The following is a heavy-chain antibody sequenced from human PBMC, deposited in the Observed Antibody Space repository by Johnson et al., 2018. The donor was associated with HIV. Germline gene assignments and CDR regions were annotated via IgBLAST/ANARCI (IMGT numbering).Heavy chain of an antibody. Sequence: VQLVESGGGLVNPGGSLRLSCAASGFTFSDYYMSWIRQAPGKGLEYVSAISSNGGSTYYANSVKGRFTISRDNAKNSLYLQMNSLRAEDTAVYYCARERRLASNAFDIWGQGTMVTVSS. CDR1: GFTFSDYY. CDR3: ARERRLASNAFDI. J-gene: IGHJ3*02. CDR2: ISSNGGST. V-gene: IGHV3-11*04.